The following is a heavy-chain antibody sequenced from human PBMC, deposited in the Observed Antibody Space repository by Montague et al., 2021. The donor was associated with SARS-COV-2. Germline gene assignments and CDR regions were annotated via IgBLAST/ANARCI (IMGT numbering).Heavy chain of an antibody. J-gene: IGHJ6*02. CDR3: AKGGYCSSISCHGIYEYGMDV. CDR1: GGSISSTTYR. CDR2: IIGGGGST. V-gene: IGHV3-23*01. Sequence: ETLSLTCTVSGGSISSTTYRWGWIRQAPGKGLEWVSGIIGGGGSTYYTDSVKGRFTISRDNPKNTLYLQMNSLRVEDTAVYYCAKGGYCSSISCHGIYEYGMDVWGQGTTVTVSS. D-gene: IGHD2-2*01.